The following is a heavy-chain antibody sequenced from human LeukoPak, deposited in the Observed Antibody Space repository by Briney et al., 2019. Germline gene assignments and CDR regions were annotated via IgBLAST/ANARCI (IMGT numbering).Heavy chain of an antibody. D-gene: IGHD2/OR15-2a*01. Sequence: PGGSLRLSCAASGFTFSSYWMHWVRQAPGKGLVWVSRINSDGSSTTYADSVKGRFTISRDNAKNTLYLQMNSLRAEDTAVYYCARPLLGSSDAFDIWGQGTMVTVSS. J-gene: IGHJ3*02. CDR3: ARPLLGSSDAFDI. V-gene: IGHV3-74*01. CDR1: GFTFSSYW. CDR2: INSDGSST.